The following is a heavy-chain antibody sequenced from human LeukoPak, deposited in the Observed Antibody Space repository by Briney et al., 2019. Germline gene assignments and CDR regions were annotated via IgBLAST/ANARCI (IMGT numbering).Heavy chain of an antibody. CDR3: AKASHDVDTAMARGY. CDR2: IKQDGSEK. D-gene: IGHD5-18*01. CDR1: GFTFTRYW. V-gene: IGHV3-7*01. J-gene: IGHJ4*02. Sequence: QTGGSLRLSCAASGFTFTRYWMSWVRQAPGKGLEWVANIKQDGSEKYYADSVKGRFTISRDNVKNSLYLQMNGLRAEDTAVYYCAKASHDVDTAMARGYWGQGTLVTVSS.